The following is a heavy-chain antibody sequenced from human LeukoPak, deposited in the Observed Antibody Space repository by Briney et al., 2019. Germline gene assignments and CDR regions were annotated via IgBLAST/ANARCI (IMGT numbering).Heavy chain of an antibody. Sequence: GESLRISCKGSGYSFTSYWISWVRQKPGKGLEWMGRIDPSDSYTNYSPSFQGHVTISADKSISTAYLQWSSLKASDTAMYYCATHLVVVAATVSRWFDPWGQGTLVTVSS. CDR3: ATHLVVVAATVSRWFDP. J-gene: IGHJ5*02. V-gene: IGHV5-10-1*01. D-gene: IGHD2-15*01. CDR1: GYSFTSYW. CDR2: IDPSDSYT.